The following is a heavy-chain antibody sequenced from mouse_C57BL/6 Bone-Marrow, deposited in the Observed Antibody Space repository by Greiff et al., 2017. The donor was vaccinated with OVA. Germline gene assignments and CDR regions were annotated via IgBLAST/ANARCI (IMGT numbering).Heavy chain of an antibody. CDR2: INPSSGYP. CDR3: EKRGSTMDY. Sequence: QVQLKESGAELAKPGASVKLSCKASGYTFTSYWMHWVKQRPGQGLEWIGYINPSSGYPKYNQKFKDKATVTADKSSSTAYMQLSSLTYEDAAVYYGEKRGSTMDYWGQGTSVTVSS. V-gene: IGHV1-7*01. J-gene: IGHJ4*01. D-gene: IGHD5-1*01. CDR1: GYTFTSYW.